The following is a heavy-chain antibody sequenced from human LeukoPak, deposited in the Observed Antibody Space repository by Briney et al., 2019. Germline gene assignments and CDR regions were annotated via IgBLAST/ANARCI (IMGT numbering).Heavy chain of an antibody. D-gene: IGHD2-15*01. V-gene: IGHV3-7*01. Sequence: PGGSLRLSCAASGFTFSSNWMSWVRQAPGKGLEWVSNIKDDGGEKNYVDSVKGRFIISRDNVKSSLYLQMNSLRDEDTAVYYCARDFGYCRGGSCYTRMDVWGKGTTVTVSS. CDR3: ARDFGYCRGGSCYTRMDV. CDR2: IKDDGGEK. CDR1: GFTFSSNW. J-gene: IGHJ6*03.